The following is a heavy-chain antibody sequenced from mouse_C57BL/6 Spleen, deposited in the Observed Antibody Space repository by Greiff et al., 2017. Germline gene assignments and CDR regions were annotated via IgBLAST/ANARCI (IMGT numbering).Heavy chain of an antibody. J-gene: IGHJ1*03. V-gene: IGHV1-61*01. CDR2: IYPSDSET. CDR1: GYTFTSYW. CDR3: ARGDWYFDV. Sequence: QVQLQQPGAELVRPGSSVKLSCKASGYTFTSYWMDWVKQRPGQGLAWIGNIYPSDSETHYNQKFKDKATLTVDKSSSTAYMQLSSLTSEDSAVYYCARGDWYFDVWGTGTTVTVSS.